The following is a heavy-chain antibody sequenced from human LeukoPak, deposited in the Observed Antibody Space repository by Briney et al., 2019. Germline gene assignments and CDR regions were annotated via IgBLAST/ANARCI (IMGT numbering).Heavy chain of an antibody. J-gene: IGHJ6*02. Sequence: PGGSLRLSCAASGFTFSSYSMNWVRQAPGKGLEWVSSISSSSSSYIYYADSVKGRFTISRDNAKNSLYLQMNSLRAEDTAVYYCARTDYYDSSGFLQVYYYYGMDVWGQGTTVTVSS. V-gene: IGHV3-21*01. CDR2: ISSSSSSYI. D-gene: IGHD3-22*01. CDR1: GFTFSSYS. CDR3: ARTDYYDSSGFLQVYYYYGMDV.